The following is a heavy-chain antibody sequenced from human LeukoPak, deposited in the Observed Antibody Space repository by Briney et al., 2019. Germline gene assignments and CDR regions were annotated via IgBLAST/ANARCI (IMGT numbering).Heavy chain of an antibody. J-gene: IGHJ4*02. CDR3: ARGSSWYFRPFDY. Sequence: GGPLRLSCAASGFTVSSNYMSWVRQAPGKGLEWVSVIYSGGSTYYADSVKGRLTISRDNSKNTLYLQMNSLRAEDTAVYYCARGSSWYFRPFDYWGQGTLVTVSS. CDR1: GFTVSSNY. CDR2: IYSGGST. V-gene: IGHV3-53*01. D-gene: IGHD6-13*01.